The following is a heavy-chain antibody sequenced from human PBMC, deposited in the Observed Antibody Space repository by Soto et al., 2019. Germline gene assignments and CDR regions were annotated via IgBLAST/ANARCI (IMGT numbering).Heavy chain of an antibody. CDR1: GYSFTSYW. V-gene: IGHV5-10-1*01. J-gene: IGHJ4*02. D-gene: IGHD3-22*01. CDR3: ARQIYDSDTGPNFQYYFDS. CDR2: IDPSDSYT. Sequence: GESLKISCKGSGYSFTSYWISWVRQMPGKGLEWMGRIDPSDSYTNYSPSFQGHVTISADKSISTAYLQWSSLKASDTAMYYCARQIYDSDTGPNFQYYFDSWGQGTPVTVSS.